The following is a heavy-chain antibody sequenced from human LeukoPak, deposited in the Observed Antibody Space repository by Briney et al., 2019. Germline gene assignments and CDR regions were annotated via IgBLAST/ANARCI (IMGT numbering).Heavy chain of an antibody. Sequence: SETLSVTHSLSGGSISGYQWTWIRQAPGTGLEWIGRTYTGGSTEYTPSLKSRVTMSVHSSKNESSLKLSSVPAVATAVSHFARLSGSTSPEDYWGPGTLVSVS. CDR3: ARLSGSTSPEDY. D-gene: IGHD2-15*01. CDR2: TYTGGST. J-gene: IGHJ4*02. CDR1: GGSISGYQ. V-gene: IGHV4-4*07.